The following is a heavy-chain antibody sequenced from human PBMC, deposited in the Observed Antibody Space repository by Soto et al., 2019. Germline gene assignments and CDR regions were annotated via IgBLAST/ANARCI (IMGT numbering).Heavy chain of an antibody. J-gene: IGHJ4*02. CDR1: GFTLSDYW. CDR2: ISVDGGDT. D-gene: IGHD3-22*01. Sequence: GGSLRLSCAASGFTLSDYWMHWVRQVPGKGLLWVSRISVDGGDTTYADSVKGRFTISRDNSKNTLYLQMNSLRAEDTAVYYCGSAAFKTMIVVVMQDYWGQGTLVTVSS. CDR3: GSAAFKTMIVVVMQDY. V-gene: IGHV3-74*01.